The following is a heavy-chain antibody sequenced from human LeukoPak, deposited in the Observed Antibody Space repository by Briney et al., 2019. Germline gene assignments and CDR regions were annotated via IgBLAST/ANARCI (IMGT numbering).Heavy chain of an antibody. CDR1: GYYFATSW. CDR2: IFPGDSDT. Sequence: PGESLKISCKDSGYYFATSWIAWVRQMPGKGLEWMGIIFPGDSDTRYSPSFQGQVTISADKSISTAYLQWSSLKASDTAMYYCARPVSSGPGAFDIWGQGTMVTVSS. D-gene: IGHD6-19*01. V-gene: IGHV5-51*01. J-gene: IGHJ3*02. CDR3: ARPVSSGPGAFDI.